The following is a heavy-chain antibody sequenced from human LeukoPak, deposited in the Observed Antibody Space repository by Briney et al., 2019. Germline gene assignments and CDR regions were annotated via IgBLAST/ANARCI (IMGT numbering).Heavy chain of an antibody. CDR2: MNPNSGNT. D-gene: IGHD6-13*01. CDR1: GYTFTSYD. J-gene: IGHJ5*02. V-gene: IGHV1-8*01. CDR3: ARGKQLVRGNWFDP. Sequence: ASVKVSCKASGYTFTSYDINWVRQATGQGLEWMGWMNPNSGNTGYAQKFQGRVTMTRNTSISTAYMELSSLRSEDTAVYYYARGKQLVRGNWFDPWGQGTLVTVSS.